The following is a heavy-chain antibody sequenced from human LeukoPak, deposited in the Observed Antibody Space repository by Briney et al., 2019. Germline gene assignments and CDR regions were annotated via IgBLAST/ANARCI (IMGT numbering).Heavy chain of an antibody. CDR2: IWYGGSNK. J-gene: IGHJ4*02. V-gene: IGHV3-30*02. CDR1: GFTFSSYG. D-gene: IGHD3-22*01. CDR3: AKDWEPYDSSGSPLGY. Sequence: PGGSLRLSCAASGFTFSSYGMHWVRQAPGKGLEWVAVIWYGGSNKYYADSVKGRFTISRDNSKNTLYLQMNSLRAEDTAVYYCAKDWEPYDSSGSPLGYWGQGTLVTVSS.